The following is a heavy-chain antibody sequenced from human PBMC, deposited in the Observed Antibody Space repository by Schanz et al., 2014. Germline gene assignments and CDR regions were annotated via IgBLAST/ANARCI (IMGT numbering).Heavy chain of an antibody. V-gene: IGHV3-23*04. CDR2: ISGSGGST. CDR1: GFIFGSSV. Sequence: EVQLVESGGGLVQPGGSLRLSCAASGFIFGSSVMAWVRQAPGKGLEWVSAISGSGGSTYYADSVKGRFTISRDNSKNTLFLQMNSLRAEDTAVYYCARKMKLGVYGGKGHDSLDIWGQGTMVTVSS. J-gene: IGHJ3*02. CDR3: ARKMKLGVYGGKGHDSLDI. D-gene: IGHD4-17*01.